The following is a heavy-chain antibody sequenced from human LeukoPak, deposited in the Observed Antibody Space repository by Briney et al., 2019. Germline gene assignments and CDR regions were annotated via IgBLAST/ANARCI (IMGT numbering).Heavy chain of an antibody. Sequence: SETLSLTCAVYGGSFSGYYWSWIRQPPGKGLEWIGEINHSGSTNYNPSLKSRVTISVDTSKNQFSLKLSSVTAADTAVYYCARLTVGSYYYYYGMDVWGQGTTVTVSS. D-gene: IGHD1-26*01. CDR2: INHSGST. V-gene: IGHV4-34*01. CDR1: GGSFSGYY. J-gene: IGHJ6*02. CDR3: ARLTVGSYYYYYGMDV.